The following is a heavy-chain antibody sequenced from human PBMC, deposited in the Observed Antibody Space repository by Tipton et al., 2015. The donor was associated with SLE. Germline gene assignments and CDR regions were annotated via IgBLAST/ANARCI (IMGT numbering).Heavy chain of an antibody. Sequence: TLSLTCAVSGYPISSGYYWGWIRQPPGKGLEWIGSIYHSGSTYYNPSLKSRVTISVDTSKNQFSLKLSSVTAADTAVYYCARRSGGFLDYWGQGTLVTVSS. CDR2: IYHSGST. CDR1: GYPISSGYY. D-gene: IGHD3-10*01. J-gene: IGHJ4*02. CDR3: ARRSGGFLDY. V-gene: IGHV4-38-2*01.